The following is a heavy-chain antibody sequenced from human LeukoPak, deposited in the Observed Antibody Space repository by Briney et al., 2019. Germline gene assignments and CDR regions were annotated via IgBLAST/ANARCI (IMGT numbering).Heavy chain of an antibody. CDR1: GGSISSSSYY. V-gene: IGHV4-39*02. Sequence: SETLSLTCTVSGGSISSSSYYWGWIRQPPGKGLEWIGSIYYSGSTYYNPSLKSRVTISVDTSKNQFSLKLSSVTAADTAVYYCARDLYSGYVYRPATKFDYWGQGTLVTVSS. CDR2: IYYSGST. J-gene: IGHJ4*02. CDR3: ARDLYSGYVYRPATKFDY. D-gene: IGHD5-12*01.